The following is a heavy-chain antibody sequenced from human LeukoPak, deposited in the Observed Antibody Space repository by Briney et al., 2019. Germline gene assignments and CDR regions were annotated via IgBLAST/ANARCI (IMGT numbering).Heavy chain of an antibody. CDR1: GFTFDDYA. J-gene: IGHJ4*02. Sequence: GRSLRLSCAASGFTFDDYAMHWVRQAPGKGLEWVSGISWNSGSIGYADSVKGRFTISRDNAKNSLYLQMNSLRAEDTALYYCAKQAFCSSTSCPLDYWGQGTLVTVSS. D-gene: IGHD2-2*01. V-gene: IGHV3-9*01. CDR3: AKQAFCSSTSCPLDY. CDR2: ISWNSGSI.